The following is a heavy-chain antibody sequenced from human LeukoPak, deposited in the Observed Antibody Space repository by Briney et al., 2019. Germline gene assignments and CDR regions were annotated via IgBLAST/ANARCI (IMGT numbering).Heavy chain of an antibody. D-gene: IGHD3-3*01. CDR3: ASVLRFI. CDR2: INHSGTT. V-gene: IGHV4-34*01. J-gene: IGHJ3*02. Sequence: PSETLSLTCAVYGGSFGTYYWSWIRQPPGKGLEWIGEINHSGTTNYNPSLKSRVTISVDTSKNQFSLKLSSVTGADTAVYYCASVLRFIWGQGTMVTVSS. CDR1: GGSFGTYY.